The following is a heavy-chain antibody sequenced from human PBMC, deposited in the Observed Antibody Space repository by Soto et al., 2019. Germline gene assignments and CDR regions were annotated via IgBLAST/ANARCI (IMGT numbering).Heavy chain of an antibody. J-gene: IGHJ4*02. CDR2: IKSKTDGGTT. V-gene: IGHV3-15*07. CDR3: TTAEGDFWSGYKY. Sequence: GGSLRLSCAASGFTFSNAWMNWVRQAPGKGLEWVGRIKSKTDGGTTDYAAPVKGRFTISRDDSKNTLYLQMNSLKTEDTAVYYCTTAEGDFWSGYKYWGQGTLVTVSS. CDR1: GFTFSNAW. D-gene: IGHD3-3*01.